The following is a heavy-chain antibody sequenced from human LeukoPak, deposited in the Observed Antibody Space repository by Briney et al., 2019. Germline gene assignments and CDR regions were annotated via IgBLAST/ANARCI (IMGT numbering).Heavy chain of an antibody. CDR3: AAQYCSSTSCYQYYYYYMDV. CDR1: GGTFSSYA. J-gene: IGHJ6*03. Sequence: GASVKVSCKASGGTFSSYAISWVRQAPGQGLEWMGGIIPIFGTANYAQKLQGRVTITTDESTSTAYMELSSLRSEDTAVYYCAAQYCSSTSCYQYYYYYMDVWGKGTTVTVSS. V-gene: IGHV1-69*05. CDR2: IIPIFGTA. D-gene: IGHD2-2*01.